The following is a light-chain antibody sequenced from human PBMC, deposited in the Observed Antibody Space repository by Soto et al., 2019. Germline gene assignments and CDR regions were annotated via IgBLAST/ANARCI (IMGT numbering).Light chain of an antibody. CDR3: QQNNSYPWT. J-gene: IGKJ1*01. Sequence: DIQMTQSPSTLPASVGDRVTITCRASQNINNWLAWYQQKPGKGPSLLIYKASNLESGVSSRFSGSGSGTEFTLTISSLQPDDIGTYYCQQNNSYPWTFGQGTKVEIK. CDR1: QNINNW. CDR2: KAS. V-gene: IGKV1-5*03.